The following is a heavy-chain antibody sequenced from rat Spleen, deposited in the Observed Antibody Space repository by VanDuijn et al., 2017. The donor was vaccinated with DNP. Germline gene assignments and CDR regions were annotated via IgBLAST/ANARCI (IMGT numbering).Heavy chain of an antibody. CDR1: GFTFSAFP. V-gene: IGHV5-46*01. D-gene: IGHD3-2*01. Sequence: EVQLIESGGGLVQPGRSMKLSCEASGFTFSAFPMAWVRQAPTKGLEWVASISTNGGNTYYRDSVKGRFTVSRNNAKNTLYLQRDGLRSEDTATYYCTTEDSTRCFDYWGQGVMVTVSS. J-gene: IGHJ2*01. CDR2: ISTNGGNT. CDR3: TTEDSTRCFDY.